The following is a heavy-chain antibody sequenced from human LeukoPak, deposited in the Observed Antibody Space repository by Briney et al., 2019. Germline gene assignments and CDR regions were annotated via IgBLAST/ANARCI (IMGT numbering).Heavy chain of an antibody. CDR1: GGSISSYY. CDR2: IYYSGST. J-gene: IGHJ4*02. V-gene: IGHV4-59*04. D-gene: IGHD6-13*01. Sequence: SETLSLTCTVSGGSISSYYWSWIRQPPGKGLEWIGYIYYSGSTYYNPSLKSRVTISVDTSKNQFSLKLSSVTAADTAVYYCARRAAAGSPRSWGRTSDYWGQGTLVTVSS. CDR3: ARRAAAGSPRSWGRTSDY.